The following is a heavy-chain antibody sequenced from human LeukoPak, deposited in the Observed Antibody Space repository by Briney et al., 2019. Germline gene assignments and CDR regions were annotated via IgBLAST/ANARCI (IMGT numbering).Heavy chain of an antibody. CDR1: GFTFSSYW. CDR3: ARPGYCSGDTCYVAFDI. D-gene: IGHD2-15*01. Sequence: TGGSLRLSCAASGFTFSSYWMSWVRQAAGKGMEWVAKIKEDGSEKNYVDPVKGRLTISREKEKNSLYLQMNSLRAEDTAVYYCARPGYCSGDTCYVAFDIWGQGTMVTVSS. J-gene: IGHJ3*02. V-gene: IGHV3-7*01. CDR2: IKEDGSEK.